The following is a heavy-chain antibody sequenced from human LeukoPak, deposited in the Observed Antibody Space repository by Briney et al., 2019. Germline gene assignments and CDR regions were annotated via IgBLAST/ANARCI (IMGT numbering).Heavy chain of an antibody. V-gene: IGHV1-18*01. D-gene: IGHD4-17*01. J-gene: IGHJ4*02. CDR2: ISAYNGNT. Sequence: ASVKVSCKASGYTFNSYGVSWVRQAPGQGLEWMGWISAYNGNTNYAQRFQGRFTMTTETSTTTVNMELRSLTSDDTAAYYCARTTYGYFDYWGQGTLVTVSS. CDR1: GYTFNSYG. CDR3: ARTTYGYFDY.